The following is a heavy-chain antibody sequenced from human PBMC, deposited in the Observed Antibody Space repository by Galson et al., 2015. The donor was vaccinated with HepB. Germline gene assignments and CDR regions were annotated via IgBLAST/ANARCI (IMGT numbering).Heavy chain of an antibody. CDR2: INAGNGNT. CDR3: AKGVWSDYVSWYYFDY. J-gene: IGHJ4*02. D-gene: IGHD4-17*01. Sequence: SVKVSCKASGYTFTSYAMHWVRQAPGQRLEWMGWINAGNGNTKYSQKFQGRVTITRDTSASTAYMELSSLRSEDTAVYYCAKGVWSDYVSWYYFDYWGQGTLVTVSS. CDR1: GYTFTSYA. V-gene: IGHV1-3*01.